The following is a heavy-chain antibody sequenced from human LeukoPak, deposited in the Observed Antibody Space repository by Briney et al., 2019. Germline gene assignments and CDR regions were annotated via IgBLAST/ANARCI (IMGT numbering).Heavy chain of an antibody. CDR3: TRVVTGTFDY. D-gene: IGHD1-20*01. V-gene: IGHV3-49*04. Sequence: SLGLSCTASGFTFGDYGMNWVRQAPGKGLEWVGFIRSKVNGAITEYAASVKGTFSISRDDSNSIAYLQMNSLKTEDTAVYYCTRVVTGTFDYGGQETGDTVSS. CDR2: IRSKVNGAIT. J-gene: IGHJ4*02. CDR1: GFTFGDYG.